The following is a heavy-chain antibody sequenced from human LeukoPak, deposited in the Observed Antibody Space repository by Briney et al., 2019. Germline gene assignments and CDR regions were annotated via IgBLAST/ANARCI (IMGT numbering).Heavy chain of an antibody. V-gene: IGHV4-34*01. CDR3: AINYYGSGSYYNVEFDY. CDR1: GGSFNGYY. CDR2: INYSGRT. J-gene: IGHJ4*02. D-gene: IGHD3-10*01. Sequence: SETLSLTCAVYGGSFNGYYCSWIRQAPGKGLEWIGEINYSGRTSYNPSLKSRVTISLDTTKNQFSLNLTSVTAADTAVYYCAINYYGSGSYYNVEFDYWGQGTLVTVSS.